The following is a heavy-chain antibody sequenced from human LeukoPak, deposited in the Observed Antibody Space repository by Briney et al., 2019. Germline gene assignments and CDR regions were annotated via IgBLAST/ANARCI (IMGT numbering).Heavy chain of an antibody. V-gene: IGHV4-61*02. J-gene: IGHJ1*01. CDR3: AATTVTTWGYFQH. CDR1: GGSISSGSYY. CDR2: IYTSGST. D-gene: IGHD4-17*01. Sequence: TSETLSLTCTVSGGSISSGSYYWSWIRQPAGKGLEWIGRIYTSGSTNYNPSLKSRVTISVDTSKNQFSLKLSSVTAADTAVYYCAATTVTTWGYFQHWGQGTLVTVSS.